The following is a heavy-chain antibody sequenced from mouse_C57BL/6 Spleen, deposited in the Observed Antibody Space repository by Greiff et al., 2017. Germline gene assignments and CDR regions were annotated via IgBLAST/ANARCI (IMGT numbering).Heavy chain of an antibody. D-gene: IGHD1-1*01. Sequence: VQLQQSGPVLVKPGASVKMSCKASGYTFTDYYMNWVKQSHGKSLEWIGVINPYNGGTSYNQKFKGKATLTVDKSSSTAYMELNSLTSEDSAVYYCARSGSSTGYYFDYWGQGTTLTVSS. CDR2: INPYNGGT. CDR1: GYTFTDYY. J-gene: IGHJ2*01. CDR3: ARSGSSTGYYFDY. V-gene: IGHV1-19*01.